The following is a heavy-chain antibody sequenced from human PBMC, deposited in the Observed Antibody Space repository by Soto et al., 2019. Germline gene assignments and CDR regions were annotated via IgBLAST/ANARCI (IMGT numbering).Heavy chain of an antibody. CDR2: VNIYNDKT. D-gene: IGHD5-18*01. CDR3: ARERGGYSYGDY. Sequence: QVQLVQSGAEVKKPGASVQISCKASGYTFSSYGIIWVRQAPGQGLEWMGWVNIYNDKTTYAQKFQGRVTMTTDTSTSTVYMELRSLRSDDTAVYYCARERGGYSYGDYWGQGPRVTVSS. CDR1: GYTFSSYG. V-gene: IGHV1-18*01. J-gene: IGHJ4*02.